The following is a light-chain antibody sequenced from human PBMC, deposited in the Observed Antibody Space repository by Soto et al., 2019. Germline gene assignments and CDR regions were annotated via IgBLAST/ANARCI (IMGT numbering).Light chain of an antibody. V-gene: IGKV1-39*01. CDR2: AAS. J-gene: IGKJ5*01. CDR1: QSISSN. CDR3: QQSYTTIT. Sequence: DIQMTQSPSSLSASVGDRVTITCRASQSISSNLNWYQKKAGKAPKLLIYAASSLQSGVPSRFSGSGSGTDFTLTISSLQPEDFATYYCQQSYTTITFGQGTRLEIK.